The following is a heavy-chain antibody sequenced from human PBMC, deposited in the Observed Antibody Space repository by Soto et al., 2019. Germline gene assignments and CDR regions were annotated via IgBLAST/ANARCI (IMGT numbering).Heavy chain of an antibody. J-gene: IGHJ4*02. Sequence: EVQLLESGGDLVQPGGSLRLSCAASGFTFSSYVMSWVRQAPGKGLEWVSAFSGSGYSIYFADSVKGRFTISRDNAKNTLYLHMNSLRAEDTAIFYCAKGGEVDTAMVFARRERYFDYWGQGTLVTVSS. CDR3: AKGGEVDTAMVFARRERYFDY. D-gene: IGHD5-18*01. CDR2: FSGSGYSI. V-gene: IGHV3-23*01. CDR1: GFTFSSYV.